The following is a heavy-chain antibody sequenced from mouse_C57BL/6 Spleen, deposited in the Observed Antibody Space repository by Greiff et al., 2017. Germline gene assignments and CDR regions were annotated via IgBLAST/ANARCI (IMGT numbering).Heavy chain of an antibody. V-gene: IGHV1-64*01. CDR1: GYTFTSYW. CDR2: IHPDSGST. J-gene: IGHJ2*01. CDR3: ARRGVCASFDY. Sequence: QVQLQQPGAELVKPGASVKLSCKASGYTFTSYWMHWVKQRPGQGLEWIGMIHPDSGSTNYNEKFKSKATLTVDKSSSTAYMQLSSLTSEDSAVYYCARRGVCASFDYWGQGTTLTVSS. D-gene: IGHD6-1*01.